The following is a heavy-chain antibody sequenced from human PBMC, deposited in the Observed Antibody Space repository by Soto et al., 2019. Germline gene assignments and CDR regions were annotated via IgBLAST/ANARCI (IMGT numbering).Heavy chain of an antibody. V-gene: IGHV1-69*02. CDR1: GGTFSSYT. J-gene: IGHJ5*02. CDR3: ASTYSSSYKIFWFDP. Sequence: GASVKVSCKASGGTFSSYTISWVRQAPGQGLEWMGRIIPILGIANYAQKFQGRVTITADKSTSTAYMELSSLRSEDTAVYYCASTYSSSYKIFWFDPWGQGTLVTVSS. CDR2: IIPILGIA. D-gene: IGHD6-6*01.